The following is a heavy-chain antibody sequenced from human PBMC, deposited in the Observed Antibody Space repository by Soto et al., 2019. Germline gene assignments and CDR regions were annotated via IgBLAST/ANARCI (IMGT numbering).Heavy chain of an antibody. CDR2: IIPILGKT. CDR1: GGTFSSYT. Sequence: QVQLVQSGAEVKKPGSSVKVSCQASGGTFSSYTINWVRQAPGQGLEWMGRIIPILGKTNYAQKFQGRVTIIVDKSTSTAYMELSSLRSEDTAVYYCAKTVLEQPIAYWGQGTLVTVSS. D-gene: IGHD6-13*01. J-gene: IGHJ4*02. CDR3: AKTVLEQPIAY. V-gene: IGHV1-69*02.